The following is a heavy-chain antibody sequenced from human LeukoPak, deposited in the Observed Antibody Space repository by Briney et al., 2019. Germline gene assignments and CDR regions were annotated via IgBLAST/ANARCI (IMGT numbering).Heavy chain of an antibody. V-gene: IGHV1-18*01. CDR3: ARSPARYYYYYMDF. Sequence: GASVKVSCKASGYTLTSYGISWVRQAPGQGLEWMGWISAYNGNTNYAQKLQGRVTMTTDTSTSTAYMELRSLRSDGTAVYYCARSPARYYYYYMDFWGKGTTVTVSS. J-gene: IGHJ6*03. CDR1: GYTLTSYG. CDR2: ISAYNGNT.